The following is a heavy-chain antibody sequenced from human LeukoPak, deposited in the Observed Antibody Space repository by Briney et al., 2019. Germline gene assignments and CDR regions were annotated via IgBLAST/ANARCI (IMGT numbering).Heavy chain of an antibody. CDR2: IKQDGSEK. CDR3: ATPAAYYDFWSGYSRGYYFDY. V-gene: IGHV3-7*01. D-gene: IGHD3-3*01. Sequence: GGSLRLSCAASGFTFSSYWMSWVRQAPGKGLEWVANIKQDGSEKYYVDSVKGRFTISRDNAKNSLYLQMNSLRAEDTAVYYCATPAAYYDFWSGYSRGYYFDYWGQGTLVTVSS. J-gene: IGHJ4*02. CDR1: GFTFSSYW.